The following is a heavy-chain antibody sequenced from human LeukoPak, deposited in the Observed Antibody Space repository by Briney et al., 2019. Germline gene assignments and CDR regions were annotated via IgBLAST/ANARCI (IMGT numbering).Heavy chain of an antibody. CDR3: AGSWFYRDYFQY. V-gene: IGHV3-30*03. CDR1: GFPFSRNG. CDR2: LSYDGSNE. D-gene: IGHD3-10*01. Sequence: PGGSLRLSCAASGFPFSRNGMHWVRQAPGKGLEWVAVLSYDGSNEYYADSVKGRFTISRDNSKNTLYLQMNSLRVEDTAVYYCAGSWFYRDYFQYWGQGTLVTVSS. J-gene: IGHJ4*02.